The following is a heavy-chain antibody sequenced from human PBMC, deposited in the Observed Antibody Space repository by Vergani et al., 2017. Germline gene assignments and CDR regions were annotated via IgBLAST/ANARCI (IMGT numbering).Heavy chain of an antibody. D-gene: IGHD3-22*01. CDR3: ARLSYDTSPCLQGGYDC. Sequence: EVQLLQSGGGVIQPGGSVRLSCAASGFTFSACPMTWVRQAPGKGLEWVSAISARYPSTYYADSVKGRFTVSRDNSKNMLYLQMNSLRAEDTAVYYCARLSYDTSPCLQGGYDCWGQGTLVSVS. V-gene: IGHV3-23*01. CDR2: ISARYPST. CDR1: GFTFSACP. J-gene: IGHJ4*02.